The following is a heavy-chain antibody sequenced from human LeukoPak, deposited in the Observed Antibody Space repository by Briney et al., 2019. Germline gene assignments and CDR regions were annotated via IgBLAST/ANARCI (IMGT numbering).Heavy chain of an antibody. D-gene: IGHD1-1*01. CDR1: GLTLSSYA. V-gene: IGHV3-30-3*01. CDR2: ISYDGSNK. J-gene: IGHJ5*02. CDR3: ARDPGTTGRRGNWFDP. Sequence: GGSLRLSCAVSGLTLSSYAMHWVRQAPGKGLEWVAAISYDGSNKYYADSVKGRFTISRDNSENTLDLQMNGLRAEDTAVYYCARDPGTTGRRGNWFDPWGQGTLVTVSS.